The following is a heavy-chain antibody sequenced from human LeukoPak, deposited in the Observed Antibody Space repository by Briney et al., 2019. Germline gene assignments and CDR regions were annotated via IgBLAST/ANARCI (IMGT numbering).Heavy chain of an antibody. CDR1: GYTFTSYA. CDR3: APLGIAVAGGGY. Sequence: GASVKVSCKASGYTFTSYAMHWVRQAPGQRLEWMGWINAGNGNTKYSQKSQGRVTITRDTSASTAYMELSSLRSEDTAVYYCAPLGIAVAGGGYWGQGTLVTVSS. V-gene: IGHV1-3*01. D-gene: IGHD6-19*01. J-gene: IGHJ4*02. CDR2: INAGNGNT.